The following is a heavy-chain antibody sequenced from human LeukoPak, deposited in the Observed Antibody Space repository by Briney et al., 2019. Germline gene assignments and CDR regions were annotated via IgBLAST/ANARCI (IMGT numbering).Heavy chain of an antibody. V-gene: IGHV3-23*01. Sequence: PGGSLRLSCAASGFTFSSYALSWVRQAPGKGLEWVSGTSGNGGSTYYAGSVKGRVTISRDNSKNTLYLQLNSLTAEDTSVYYCPKDYSYYPTNYMDVWGKGTTVTVSS. D-gene: IGHD3-10*01. CDR2: TSGNGGST. CDR1: GFTFSSYA. CDR3: PKDYSYYPTNYMDV. J-gene: IGHJ6*03.